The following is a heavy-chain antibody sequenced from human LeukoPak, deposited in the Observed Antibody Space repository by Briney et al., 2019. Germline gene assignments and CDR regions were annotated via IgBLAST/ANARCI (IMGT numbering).Heavy chain of an antibody. Sequence: GGSLGLSCAASGFTFRSYGMHWVRQAPGKGLELVPIISYDGSNKYYADSVKGRFTISRDNSKNTLYLQMNSLRAEDTDVYYCAKDFCSGGSCYSYGFWGQGTLVTVSS. V-gene: IGHV3-30*18. CDR1: GFTFRSYG. CDR2: ISYDGSNK. D-gene: IGHD2-15*01. CDR3: AKDFCSGGSCYSYGF. J-gene: IGHJ4*02.